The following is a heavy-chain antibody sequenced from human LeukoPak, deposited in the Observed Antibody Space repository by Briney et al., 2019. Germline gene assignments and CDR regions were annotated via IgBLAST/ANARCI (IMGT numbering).Heavy chain of an antibody. CDR1: GFTFSSYA. Sequence: AGGSLRLSCAASGFTFSSYAMSWVRQAPGKGLEWVSAISGSGGSTYYADSVKGRFTISRDTSKNTLYLQMNSLRVEDTAVYYCAKQGRRGYSYARSYYFDYWGQGTLVTVSS. J-gene: IGHJ4*02. CDR2: ISGSGGST. CDR3: AKQGRRGYSYARSYYFDY. V-gene: IGHV3-23*01. D-gene: IGHD5-18*01.